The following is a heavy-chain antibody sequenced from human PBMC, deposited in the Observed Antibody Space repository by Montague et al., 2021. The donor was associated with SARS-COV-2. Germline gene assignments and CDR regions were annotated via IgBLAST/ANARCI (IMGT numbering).Heavy chain of an antibody. V-gene: IGHV2-70*11. Sequence: PALVKPTQTLTLTCTFSGFSLSTSGMCVSWIRQPPGKALEWLARIDWDDDKYYSTSLKTRLTISKDTSKNQVVLTMTNMDPVDTATYYCARAYSSGVYFDYWGQGTLVTVSS. CDR2: IDWDDDK. D-gene: IGHD6-19*01. CDR3: ARAYSSGVYFDY. CDR1: GFSLSTSGMC. J-gene: IGHJ4*02.